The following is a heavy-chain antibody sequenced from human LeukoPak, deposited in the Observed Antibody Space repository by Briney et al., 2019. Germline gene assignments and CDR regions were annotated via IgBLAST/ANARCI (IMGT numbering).Heavy chain of an antibody. J-gene: IGHJ4*02. Sequence: QSGGSLRLSCAASGFTFSSYSMNWVRQAPGKGLEWVSFISSGSSTIYYADSVKGRFTISRDNAKSSLYLQMNSLRDEDTAVYYCARVAEIQLWLRSAFDYWGQGTLVTVSS. V-gene: IGHV3-48*02. CDR1: GFTFSSYS. CDR3: ARVAEIQLWLRSAFDY. CDR2: ISSGSSTI. D-gene: IGHD5-18*01.